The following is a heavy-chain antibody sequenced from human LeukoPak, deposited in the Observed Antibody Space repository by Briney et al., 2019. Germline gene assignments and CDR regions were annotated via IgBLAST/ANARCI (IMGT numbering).Heavy chain of an antibody. D-gene: IGHD6-13*01. CDR3: PLGVASGSLAH. CDR1: RASISGNY. V-gene: IGHV4-4*07. CDR2: TYTSGDT. J-gene: IGHJ4*02. Sequence: SETLSLTCTVSRASISGNYWSWSRQPAGKALEWIGRTYTSGDTNYNPSLKSRASVSVDPSKNQFYLSLRYVTAADTAVYYCPLGVASGSLAHWGPGTLVTVSS.